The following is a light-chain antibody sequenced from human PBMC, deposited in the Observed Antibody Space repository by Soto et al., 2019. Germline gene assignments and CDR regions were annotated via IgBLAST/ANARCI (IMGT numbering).Light chain of an antibody. CDR1: QSVSSNY. V-gene: IGKV3-20*01. CDR2: GAS. CDR3: QQYDTSPA. J-gene: IGKJ1*01. Sequence: EIVLTQSPGTLSLSPGERATLSCRASQSVSSNYLAWYQQKPGQAPRLLIKGASRRATDIPDRFSGNGSGTDFTLTISRLEPEDFAVYYCQQYDTSPAFGQGTKVEIK.